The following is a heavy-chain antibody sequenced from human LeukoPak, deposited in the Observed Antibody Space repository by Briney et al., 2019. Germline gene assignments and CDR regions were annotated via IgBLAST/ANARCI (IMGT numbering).Heavy chain of an antibody. CDR1: GGPIRSSY. CDR3: ARRGKDGYNSYFFDY. D-gene: IGHD5-24*01. CDR2: IYYSGST. V-gene: IGHV4-59*01. J-gene: IGHJ4*02. Sequence: PSETLSLTCTVSGGPIRSSYWSWIRQPPGKGLEWIGHIYYSGSTNYNPSLKSRVTISVDTSKNQFSLKLTSVTAADTAVYYCARRGKDGYNSYFFDYWGQGSLVTVSS.